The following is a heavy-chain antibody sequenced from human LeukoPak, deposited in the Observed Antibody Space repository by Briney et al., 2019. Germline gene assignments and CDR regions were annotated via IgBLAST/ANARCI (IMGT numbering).Heavy chain of an antibody. V-gene: IGHV4-30-2*05. CDR3: ARSSITMIVVNAFDI. CDR2: IYHSGST. Sequence: SETLSLTCAVSGGSISSGGYSWSWIRQPPGKGLEWIGYIYHSGSTYYNPSLKSRVTISVDTSKNQFSLKLSSVTAADTAVYYCARSSITMIVVNAFDIWGQGTMVTVSS. CDR1: GGSISSGGYS. D-gene: IGHD3-22*01. J-gene: IGHJ3*02.